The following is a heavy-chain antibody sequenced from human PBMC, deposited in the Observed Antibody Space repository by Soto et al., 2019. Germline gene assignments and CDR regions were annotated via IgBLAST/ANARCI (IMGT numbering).Heavy chain of an antibody. J-gene: IGHJ5*02. V-gene: IGHV3-30*18. D-gene: IGHD2-15*01. CDR3: AKDYGYCSGGSCYSSGWFDP. CDR1: GFTFSSYG. Sequence: QVQLVESGGGVVQPGRSLRLSCAASGFTFSSYGMHWVRQAPGKGLEWVAVISYDGSNKYYADSVKGRFTISRDNSKNTXDXXMNSLRAEDTAVYYCAKDYGYCSGGSCYSSGWFDPWGQGTLVTVSS. CDR2: ISYDGSNK.